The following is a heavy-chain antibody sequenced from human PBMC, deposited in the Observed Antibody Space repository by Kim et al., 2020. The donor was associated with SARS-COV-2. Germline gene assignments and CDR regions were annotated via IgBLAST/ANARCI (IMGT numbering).Heavy chain of an antibody. V-gene: IGHV3-30*18. D-gene: IGHD6-13*01. Sequence: GGSLRLSCAASGFTFSSYGMHWVRQAPGKGLEWVAVISYDGSNKYYADSVKGRFTISRDNSKNTLYLQMNSLRAEDTAVYYCAKDPGPGIAAAGTSYFDYWGQGTLVTVSS. CDR1: GFTFSSYG. CDR2: ISYDGSNK. CDR3: AKDPGPGIAAAGTSYFDY. J-gene: IGHJ4*02.